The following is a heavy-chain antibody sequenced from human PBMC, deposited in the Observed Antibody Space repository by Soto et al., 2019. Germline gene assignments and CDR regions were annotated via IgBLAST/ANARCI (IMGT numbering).Heavy chain of an antibody. J-gene: IGHJ4*02. D-gene: IGHD2-2*02. V-gene: IGHV2-5*02. Sequence: SGPTLVNPTQTLTPTCTFSGFSLSTSGVGVGWIRQPPGKALEWLALIYWDDDKRYSTSLKSRLTITKDTSKNQVVLTMTNMDPVDTATYYCARLLYLNRMVDYWGQGTLVTVSS. CDR3: ARLLYLNRMVDY. CDR1: GFSLSTSGVG. CDR2: IYWDDDK.